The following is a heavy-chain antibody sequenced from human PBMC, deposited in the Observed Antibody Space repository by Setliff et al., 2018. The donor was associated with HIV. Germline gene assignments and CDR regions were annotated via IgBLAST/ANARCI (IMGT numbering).Heavy chain of an antibody. CDR2: MHTSGNT. V-gene: IGHV4-4*07. CDR3: ARDPQRGDGYSFDY. J-gene: IGHJ4*02. D-gene: IGHD2-21*01. CDR1: GDSISGYY. Sequence: KPSETLSLTCTSSGDSISGYYWSWIRQPAGKGLEWIGRMHTSGNTNYNPSLKSRVTMSVDTSKNQFSLRLSSVTAEDTAVYYCARDPQRGDGYSFDYWGQGTLVTVSS.